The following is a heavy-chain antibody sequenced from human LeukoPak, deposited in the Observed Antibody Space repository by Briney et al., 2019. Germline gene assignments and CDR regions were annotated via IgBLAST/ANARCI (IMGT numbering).Heavy chain of an antibody. CDR2: IGPSGSNI. Sequence: GGSLRLSCAASGFTFGLYAINWVRQAPGKGLEWISYIGPSGSNIYYADSVKGRFTISRDNVKDSLYLQMTSLRAEDTAVYYCAKGRTTTVRFLIDYWGQGTLVTVSS. J-gene: IGHJ4*02. CDR1: GFTFGLYA. D-gene: IGHD4-17*01. V-gene: IGHV3-48*01. CDR3: AKGRTTTVRFLIDY.